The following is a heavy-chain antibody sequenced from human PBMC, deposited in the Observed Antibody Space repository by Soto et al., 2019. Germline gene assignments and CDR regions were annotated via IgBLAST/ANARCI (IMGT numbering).Heavy chain of an antibody. D-gene: IGHD1-1*01. CDR1: GGSISSYY. CDR2: IYYSGST. V-gene: IGHV4-59*08. Sequence: PSETLSLTCTVSGGSISSYYWSWIRQPPGKGLEWIGYIYYSGSTNYNPSLKSRVTISVDTSKNQFSLKLSSVTAADTAVYYCARLGGWERYYIDYWGQGTLVTVSS. J-gene: IGHJ4*02. CDR3: ARLGGWERYYIDY.